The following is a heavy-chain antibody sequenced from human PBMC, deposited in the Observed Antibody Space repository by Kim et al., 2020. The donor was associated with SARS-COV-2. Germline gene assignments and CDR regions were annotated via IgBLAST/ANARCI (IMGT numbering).Heavy chain of an antibody. CDR1: GFTFSSYW. CDR2: IKQDGNQK. Sequence: VGSLRLSCAASGFTFSSYWMNWVRQAPGKGLEWVANIKQDGNQKYYVDSVKGRFTISRDNAKNSLYLQMNSLRAEDTAVYYCAREGDRYSRGKDAFEIWG. CDR3: AREGDRYSRGKDAFEI. D-gene: IGHD6-13*01. V-gene: IGHV3-7*01. J-gene: IGHJ3*02.